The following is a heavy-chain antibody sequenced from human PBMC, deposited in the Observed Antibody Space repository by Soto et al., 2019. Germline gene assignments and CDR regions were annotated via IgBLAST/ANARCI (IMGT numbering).Heavy chain of an antibody. J-gene: IGHJ4*02. D-gene: IGHD6-6*01. Sequence: QVQLVQSGAEVKKPGASMKVSCKAPGYTFTNYYIYWVRQAPGQGLEWMGWIYPNDGGTNYAQKFQGRVPMTRDTSISTAYMELSRLSSDDTAVYYCASGRDRGSSESSFDYWGQGTLVTVSS. CDR2: IYPNDGGT. CDR3: ASGRDRGSSESSFDY. V-gene: IGHV1-2*02. CDR1: GYTFTNYY.